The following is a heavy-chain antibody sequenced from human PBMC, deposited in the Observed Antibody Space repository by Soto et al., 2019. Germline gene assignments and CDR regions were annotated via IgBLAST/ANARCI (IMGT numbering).Heavy chain of an antibody. Sequence: GESLKISCNGSGYSFTSYWISWVRQMPWKGLEWMGRIDPSDSYTNYSPSFQGHVTISADKSISTAYLQWSSLKASDTAMYYCARQGYSSSWYRQWFDPWGQGTLVTVSS. CDR3: ARQGYSSSWYRQWFDP. V-gene: IGHV5-10-1*01. J-gene: IGHJ5*02. CDR2: IDPSDSYT. CDR1: GYSFTSYW. D-gene: IGHD6-13*01.